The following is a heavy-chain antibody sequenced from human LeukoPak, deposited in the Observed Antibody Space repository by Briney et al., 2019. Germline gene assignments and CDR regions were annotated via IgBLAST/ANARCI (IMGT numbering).Heavy chain of an antibody. CDR2: IYYSGST. CDR3: ARAARPAYLWFGELFDY. D-gene: IGHD3-10*01. Sequence: SETLSLTCTVSGGSIISGGYYWSWIRQHPGKGLEWVGYIYYSGSTYYNPSLKSRVTISVDTSKNQFSLKLSSVTAADTAVYYCARAARPAYLWFGELFDYWGQGTLVTVSS. J-gene: IGHJ4*02. V-gene: IGHV4-31*03. CDR1: GGSIISGGYY.